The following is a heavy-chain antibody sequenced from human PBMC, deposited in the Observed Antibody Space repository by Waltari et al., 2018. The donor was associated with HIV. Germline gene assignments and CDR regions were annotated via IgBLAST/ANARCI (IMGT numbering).Heavy chain of an antibody. CDR3: ARDTHYGMDV. CDR2: ISYDGSNK. Sequence: QVQLVESGGGVVQPGKSLRLSCAASGFTFSSYAMHWVRQAPGKGLEWVAVISYDGSNKYSAYSVKGRFTISRDNSKNTLYLQMNSLRAEDTAMYYCARDTHYGMDVWGQGP. CDR1: GFTFSSYA. J-gene: IGHJ6*02. V-gene: IGHV3-30-3*01.